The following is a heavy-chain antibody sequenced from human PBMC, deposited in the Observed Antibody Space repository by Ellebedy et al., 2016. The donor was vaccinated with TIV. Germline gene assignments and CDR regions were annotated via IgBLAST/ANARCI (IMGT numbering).Heavy chain of an antibody. CDR3: AKEGIAGAGTGWFYYYGMDV. Sequence: GESLKISCTGSGFTFSSYAMTWVRQSPGKGLEWVSGIGGGGGSANYGDSVKGRFTISSDNSKNTLYLQMNSRRAEDTAVYYCAKEGIAGAGTGWFYYYGMDVWGQGTTVTVSS. J-gene: IGHJ6*02. CDR2: IGGGGGSA. D-gene: IGHD6-13*01. V-gene: IGHV3-23*01. CDR1: GFTFSSYA.